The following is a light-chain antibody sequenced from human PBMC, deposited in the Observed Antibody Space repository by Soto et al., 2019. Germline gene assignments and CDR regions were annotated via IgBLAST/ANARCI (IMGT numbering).Light chain of an antibody. CDR1: SSNIGSNY. CDR2: RNN. CDR3: AAWDDSLSGRGV. V-gene: IGLV1-47*01. Sequence: QAVLTHPPSASGTPGQRVTISCSGSSSNIGSNYVYWYQQLPGTAPKLLIYRNNQRPSGVPDRFSGSKSGTSASLAISGLRSEDEADYYCAAWDDSLSGRGVFGGGTKLTVL. J-gene: IGLJ3*02.